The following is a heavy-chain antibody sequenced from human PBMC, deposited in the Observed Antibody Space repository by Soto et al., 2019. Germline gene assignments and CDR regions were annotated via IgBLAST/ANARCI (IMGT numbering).Heavy chain of an antibody. D-gene: IGHD3-9*01. J-gene: IGHJ4*02. CDR2: ISGGGSNT. V-gene: IGHV3-23*01. CDR1: EVRFSTYA. CDR3: AKFSAASVYDISSAPDY. Sequence: SCGAAEVRFSTYAMTLVRQAPGKGLQWVSAISGGGSNTHYTDSVKGRFTISRDNSKKLLHLQMNSLRAEDTAIYYCAKFSAASVYDISSAPDYWGQGTLVTVSS.